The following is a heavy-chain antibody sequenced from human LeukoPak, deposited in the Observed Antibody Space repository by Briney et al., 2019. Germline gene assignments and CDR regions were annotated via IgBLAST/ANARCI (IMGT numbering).Heavy chain of an antibody. V-gene: IGHV1-46*01. CDR3: ARESPSPPPYYDFWSGYLPNYYYYYGMDV. CDR2: INPSGGST. D-gene: IGHD3-3*01. CDR1: GYTFTSYY. Sequence: ASVTVSCKASGYTFTSYYMHWVRQAPGQGLEWMGIINPSGGSTSYAQKFQGRVTMTRDTSTSTVYMELSSLRSEDTAVYYCARESPSPPPYYDFWSGYLPNYYYYYGMDVWGQGTTVTVSS. J-gene: IGHJ6*02.